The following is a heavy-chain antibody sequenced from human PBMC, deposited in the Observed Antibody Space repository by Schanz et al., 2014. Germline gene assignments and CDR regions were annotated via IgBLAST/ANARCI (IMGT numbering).Heavy chain of an antibody. Sequence: QLLESGGGLIQPGGSLRLSCAASGFNFGSHGMHWVRQAPGKGLEWVSNIPWNGAAIGYAGSVRGRFTISRDSAKNSLYLQMNSLRPEDTALYYCAKGSRSGSKVMDVWGKGTTVTVSS. CDR3: AKGSRSGSKVMDV. D-gene: IGHD3-10*01. CDR2: IPWNGAAI. CDR1: GFNFGSHG. J-gene: IGHJ6*03. V-gene: IGHV3-9*01.